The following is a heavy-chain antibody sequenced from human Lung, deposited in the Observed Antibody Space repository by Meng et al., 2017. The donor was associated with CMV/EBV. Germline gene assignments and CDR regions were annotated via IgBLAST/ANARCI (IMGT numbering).Heavy chain of an antibody. CDR3: ARFAESASGWYYFDY. CDR2: INPNSGET. D-gene: IGHD6-19*01. Sequence: SXXVSXXASGYAFTGHYIHWVRQAPGQGLEWMGWINPNSGETNYAHKFQGRVTLTRDTSISTAYMGLTSLVSDDTAVYYCARFAESASGWYYFDYWGQGTLVTVSS. J-gene: IGHJ4*02. V-gene: IGHV1-2*02. CDR1: GYAFTGHY.